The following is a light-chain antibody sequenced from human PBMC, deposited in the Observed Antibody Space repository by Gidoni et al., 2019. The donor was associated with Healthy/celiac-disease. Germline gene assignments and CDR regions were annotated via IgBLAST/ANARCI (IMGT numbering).Light chain of an antibody. J-gene: IGKJ1*01. Sequence: DIQMTQSPSSLSASVGDRVTITCRASQSISSNLNWYQQKPGKAPKLLIYAASSLQSGVPSRFSCSGSGTDFTLTISSLQPEDFATYYCQQSYSTPPTFGQGTKVEIK. V-gene: IGKV1-39*01. CDR3: QQSYSTPPT. CDR2: AAS. CDR1: QSISSN.